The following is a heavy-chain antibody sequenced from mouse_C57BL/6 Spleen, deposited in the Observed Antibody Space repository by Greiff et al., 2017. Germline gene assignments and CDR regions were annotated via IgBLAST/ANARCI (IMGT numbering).Heavy chain of an antibody. D-gene: IGHD2-1*01. CDR3: TASGNLHPWFAY. V-gene: IGHV14-1*01. CDR1: GFNIKDYY. CDR2: IDPEDGDT. Sequence: EVKLMESGAELVRPGASVKLSCTASGFNIKDYYMHWVKQRPEQGLEWIGRIDPEDGDTEYAPKFQGKATMTADPSSNTAYLQLSSRTAEYTAVYYGTASGNLHPWFAYWGQGTLVTVSA. J-gene: IGHJ3*01.